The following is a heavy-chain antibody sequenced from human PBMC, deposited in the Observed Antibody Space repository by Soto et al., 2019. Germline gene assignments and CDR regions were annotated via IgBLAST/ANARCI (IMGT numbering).Heavy chain of an antibody. D-gene: IGHD3-3*01. J-gene: IGHJ3*02. CDR1: GYTLTELS. Sequence: ASVKDSCKVSGYTLTELSMHWVRQAPGKGLEWMGGFDPEDGETIYAQKFQGRVTMTEDTSTDTAYMELSSLRSEDTAVYYCATARKRGAAYYDFWSGYPYNDAFDIWGQGTMVTVSS. CDR3: ATARKRGAAYYDFWSGYPYNDAFDI. CDR2: FDPEDGET. V-gene: IGHV1-24*01.